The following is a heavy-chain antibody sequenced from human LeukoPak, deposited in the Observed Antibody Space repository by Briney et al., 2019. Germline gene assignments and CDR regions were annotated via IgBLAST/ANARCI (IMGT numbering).Heavy chain of an antibody. CDR1: GGSISSSSYY. CDR2: IYYSGST. CDR3: AKGYGSGSYYNSWFDP. Sequence: TASETLSLTCTVSGGSISSSSYYWGWIRQPPGKGLEWIGSIYYSGSTYYNPSLKSRVTISVDTSKNQFSLKLSSVTAADTAVYYCAKGYGSGSYYNSWFDPWGQGTLVTVSS. J-gene: IGHJ5*02. D-gene: IGHD3-10*01. V-gene: IGHV4-39*01.